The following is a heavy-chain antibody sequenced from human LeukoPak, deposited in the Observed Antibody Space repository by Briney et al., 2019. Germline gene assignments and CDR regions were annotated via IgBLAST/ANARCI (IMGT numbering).Heavy chain of an antibody. CDR3: AREYYYYDSSGYYYYDY. V-gene: IGHV3-66*01. D-gene: IGHD3-22*01. CDR1: GFTVSSNY. J-gene: IGHJ4*02. Sequence: GGSLRLSCAASGFTVSSNYMSWVRQAPGKGLEWVSVIYSGGSTYYAGSVKGRFTISRDNSKNTLYLQMNSLRAEDTAVYYCAREYYYYDSSGYYYYDYWGQGTLVTVSS. CDR2: IYSGGST.